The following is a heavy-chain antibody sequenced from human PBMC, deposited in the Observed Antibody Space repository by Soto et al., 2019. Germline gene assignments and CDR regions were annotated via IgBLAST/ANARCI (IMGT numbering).Heavy chain of an antibody. Sequence: SVKVSCKASGGTFSSYAISWVRQAPGQGLEWVGGIIPIFGTANYAQKFQGRVTITADESTSTAYMELSSLRSEDTAVYYCARAGGIAAAGLDYWGQGTLVTVSA. CDR3: ARAGGIAAAGLDY. J-gene: IGHJ4*02. V-gene: IGHV1-69*13. CDR1: GGTFSSYA. D-gene: IGHD6-13*01. CDR2: IIPIFGTA.